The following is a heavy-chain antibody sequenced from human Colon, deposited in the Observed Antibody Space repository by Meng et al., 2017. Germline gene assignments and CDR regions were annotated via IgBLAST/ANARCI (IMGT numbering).Heavy chain of an antibody. CDR3: ARVSSGSYRSSFFFGY. CDR2: IYYSGTT. CDR1: GGYIGSGGYY. D-gene: IGHD3-10*01. Sequence: QVQRQESGPGLVKPSQTLSLTCTVSGGYIGSGGYYWSWIRQCPGKGLEWMGNIYYSGTTYYNPSLKSRVTISVDTSKKQFSLKLSSVTAADTAVYYCARVSSGSYRSSFFFGYWGQGTLVTVSS. J-gene: IGHJ4*02. V-gene: IGHV4-31*03.